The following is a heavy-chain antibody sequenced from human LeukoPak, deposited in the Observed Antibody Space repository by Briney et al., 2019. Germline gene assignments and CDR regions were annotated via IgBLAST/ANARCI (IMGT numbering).Heavy chain of an antibody. Sequence: SETLSLTCTVSGGSISSYYWSWIRQPPGKGLEWIGYIYYSGSTNYNPSLKSRVTISVDTSKNQFSLKLSSVTAADTAVYYCASSGYRRRSFDYRGQGTLVTVSS. D-gene: IGHD5-18*01. J-gene: IGHJ4*02. CDR3: ASSGYRRRSFDY. CDR1: GGSISSYY. CDR2: IYYSGST. V-gene: IGHV4-59*01.